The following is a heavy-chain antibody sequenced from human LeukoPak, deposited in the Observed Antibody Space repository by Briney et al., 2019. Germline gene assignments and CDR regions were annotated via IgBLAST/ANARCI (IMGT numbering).Heavy chain of an antibody. CDR2: IHHSGST. V-gene: IGHV4-59*01. CDR1: GGSISTDY. J-gene: IGHJ6*03. CDR3: ARAPIFRPYYYYMDV. Sequence: KTSETLSLTCTVSGGSISTDYWSWIRQSPGKGLEWIGYIHHSGSTNYNPSLKSRVTISVDTSKNQFSLKLSSVTAADTAVYYCARAPIFRPYYYYMDVWGKGTTVTVSS. D-gene: IGHD2-21*01.